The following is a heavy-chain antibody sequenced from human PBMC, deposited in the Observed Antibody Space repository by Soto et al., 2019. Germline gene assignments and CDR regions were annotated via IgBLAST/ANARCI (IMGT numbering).Heavy chain of an antibody. CDR3: ARVELYSSSWSTTGWFDP. Sequence: PGGSLRLSCAASGFTFSSYSMNWVRQAPGKGLEWVSSISSSSSYIYYADSVKGRFTISRDNAKNSLYLQMNSLRAEDTAVYYCARVELYSSSWSTTGWFDPWGQGTLVTVSS. V-gene: IGHV3-21*01. CDR2: ISSSSSYI. J-gene: IGHJ5*02. D-gene: IGHD6-13*01. CDR1: GFTFSSYS.